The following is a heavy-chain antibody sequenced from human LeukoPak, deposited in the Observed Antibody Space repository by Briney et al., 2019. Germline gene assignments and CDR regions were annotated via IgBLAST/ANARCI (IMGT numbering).Heavy chain of an antibody. CDR2: IRYDGSNK. D-gene: IGHD2-2*01. J-gene: IGHJ4*02. V-gene: IGHV3-30*02. Sequence: GSLRLSCAASGFTFSSYGMHWVRQAPGKGLEWVAFIRYDGSNKYYADSVKGRFTISRDNSKNTLYLQMNSLRAEDTAVYYCAKDYCSSTSCYRFDYWGQGTLVTVSS. CDR1: GFTFSSYG. CDR3: AKDYCSSTSCYRFDY.